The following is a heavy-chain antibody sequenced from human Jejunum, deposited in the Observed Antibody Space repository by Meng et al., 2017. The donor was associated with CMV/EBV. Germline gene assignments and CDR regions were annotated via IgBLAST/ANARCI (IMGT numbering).Heavy chain of an antibody. CDR1: GYILPTYW. CDR2: VHPDESNI. V-gene: IGHV5-51*01. Sequence: QGSGYILPTYWIAWVRQKPGKGLEWMGMVHPDESNIRYSPSFQGQVTISVDKTIKTAYIQWSSLKVSDTAIYVCARRLDRNFLDYWGQGTLVTVSS. D-gene: IGHD3/OR15-3a*01. J-gene: IGHJ4*02. CDR3: ARRLDRNFLDY.